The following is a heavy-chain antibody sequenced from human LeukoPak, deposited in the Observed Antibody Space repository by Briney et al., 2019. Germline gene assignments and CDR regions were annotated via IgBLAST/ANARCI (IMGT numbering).Heavy chain of an antibody. CDR3: ARNLYYYDSSGYLGPGVFDY. V-gene: IGHV6-1*01. Sequence: TLSLTCAISGDSVSSNSAAWNWIRQSPSRGLEWLGRTYYRSKWYNDYAVSVKSRITINPDTSKNQFSLKLSSVTAADTAVYYCARNLYYYDSSGYLGPGVFDYWGQGTLVTVSS. D-gene: IGHD3-22*01. J-gene: IGHJ4*02. CDR1: GDSVSSNSAA. CDR2: TYYRSKWYN.